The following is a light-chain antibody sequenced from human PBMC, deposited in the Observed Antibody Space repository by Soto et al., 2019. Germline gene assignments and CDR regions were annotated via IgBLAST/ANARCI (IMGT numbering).Light chain of an antibody. Sequence: EVVLTHSPGTLSLSPWERATLSSSASQSISNKLAWYQHKPGQAPRLLIFGASKRATGIPDRFSGSGSGRDFTLTISGLEPEDFAVYYCQQYGSSPLISFGQGTRLEIK. CDR3: QQYGSSPLIS. J-gene: IGKJ5*01. V-gene: IGKV3-20*01. CDR1: QSISNK. CDR2: GAS.